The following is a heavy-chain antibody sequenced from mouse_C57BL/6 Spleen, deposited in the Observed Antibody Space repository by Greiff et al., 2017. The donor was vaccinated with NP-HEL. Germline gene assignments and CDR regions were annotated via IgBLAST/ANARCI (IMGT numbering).Heavy chain of an antibody. CDR2: IYPSDSET. D-gene: IGHD3-2*02. CDR1: GYTFTSYW. Sequence: QVQLQQPGAELVRPGSSVKLSCKASGYTFTSYWMDWVKQRPGQGLEWIGNIYPSDSETHYNQKFKDKATLTVDKSSSTAYMQLSSLTSEDSAVYYCAGCSGYYFDYWGQGTTLTVSS. V-gene: IGHV1-61*01. J-gene: IGHJ2*01. CDR3: AGCSGYYFDY.